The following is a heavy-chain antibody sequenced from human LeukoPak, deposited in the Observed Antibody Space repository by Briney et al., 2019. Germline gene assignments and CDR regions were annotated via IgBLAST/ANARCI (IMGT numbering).Heavy chain of an antibody. V-gene: IGHV4-59*08. Sequence: SETLSLTCTVSGGSISTYYWNWIRQPPGKGLEWIGYIYYTGSTNYNPSLKSRVTISVDTSKNQFSLRLSSVTASDTAVYYCARGSSPSYPLDYWGQGTLVTVSS. J-gene: IGHJ4*02. CDR1: GGSISTYY. CDR3: ARGSSPSYPLDY. D-gene: IGHD2-2*01. CDR2: IYYTGST.